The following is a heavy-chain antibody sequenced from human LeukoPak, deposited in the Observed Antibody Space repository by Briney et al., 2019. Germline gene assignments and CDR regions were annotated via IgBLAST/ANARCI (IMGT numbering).Heavy chain of an antibody. Sequence: SETLSLTCTVSGGSISSYYCSWIRQPPGKGLEWIGYIYYSGSTNYNPSLKSRVTISVDTSKNQFSLKLSSVTAADTAVYYCARGLLSSSFYFDYWGQGTLVTVSS. J-gene: IGHJ4*02. CDR1: GGSISSYY. D-gene: IGHD6-6*01. CDR3: ARGLLSSSFYFDY. V-gene: IGHV4-59*08. CDR2: IYYSGST.